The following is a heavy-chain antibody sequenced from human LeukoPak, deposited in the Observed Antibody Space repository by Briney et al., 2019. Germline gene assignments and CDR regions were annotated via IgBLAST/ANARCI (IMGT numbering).Heavy chain of an antibody. CDR1: GGTFSSYA. J-gene: IGHJ4*02. D-gene: IGHD4-17*01. Sequence: GASVKVSCKASGGTFSSYAISWVRQAPGQGLEWMGGIIPIFGTANYAQKFQGRVTITADESTSTAYMELSSLRSEDTAVYYCARQTVTTFGFDYWGQGTLITVSS. CDR2: IIPIFGTA. CDR3: ARQTVTTFGFDY. V-gene: IGHV1-69*13.